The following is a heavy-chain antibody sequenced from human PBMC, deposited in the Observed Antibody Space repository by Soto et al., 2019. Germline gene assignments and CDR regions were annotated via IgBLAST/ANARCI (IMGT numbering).Heavy chain of an antibody. Sequence: EVQLLESGGGLVQPGGSLRLSCAASGFTFNSCAMTWVRQAPGKGLEWVSTIRGSSSSTFYADSVKGRFTTSRDNSKNMLYLQMDGLRPEDTAVYYCAKEYIVTTIADAFDIWGQGTMVTVSS. D-gene: IGHD5-12*01. V-gene: IGHV3-23*01. CDR2: IRGSSSST. J-gene: IGHJ3*02. CDR1: GFTFNSCA. CDR3: AKEYIVTTIADAFDI.